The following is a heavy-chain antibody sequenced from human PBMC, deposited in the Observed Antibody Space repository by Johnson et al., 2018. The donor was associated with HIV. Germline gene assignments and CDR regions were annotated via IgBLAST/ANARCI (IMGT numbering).Heavy chain of an antibody. Sequence: QVQLVESGGGLVKPGGSLRLSCAASGFTFSSYWMSWVRQAPGKGLEWVAFIRYDGSNKYYADSVKGRFTISRDNSKNSLYLQMNSLRAEDTALYYCAKEMTVGTTTAFDIWGQGTMVTVSS. D-gene: IGHD1-7*01. CDR3: AKEMTVGTTTAFDI. CDR1: GFTFSSYW. J-gene: IGHJ3*02. CDR2: IRYDGSNK. V-gene: IGHV3-30*02.